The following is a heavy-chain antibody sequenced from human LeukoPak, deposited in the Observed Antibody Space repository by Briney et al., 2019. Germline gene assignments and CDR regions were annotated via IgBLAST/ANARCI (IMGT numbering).Heavy chain of an antibody. J-gene: IGHJ4*02. D-gene: IGHD3-22*01. V-gene: IGHV4-59*12. CDR1: GGSISSYY. CDR3: AGSGYYYGGFDY. CDR2: IYYSGST. Sequence: ASETLSLTCTVSGGSISSYYWSWIRQPPGKGLEWIGYIYYSGSTNFNPSLKSRVTISVDKSKNQFSLKLSSVTAADTAVYYCAGSGYYYGGFDYWGQGTLVTVSS.